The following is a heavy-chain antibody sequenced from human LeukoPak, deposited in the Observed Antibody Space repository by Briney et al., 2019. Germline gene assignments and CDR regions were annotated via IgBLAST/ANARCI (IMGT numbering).Heavy chain of an antibody. CDR3: AKEPREYCSSTSCPNWFDS. V-gene: IGHV3-74*01. Sequence: GGSLRLSCAASGFTFSSSWIHWVRQPPGKGLVWVSRINSDGSSTSYADSVKGRFTISRDNAKSTLYPQMNSLRAEDTAVYYCAKEPREYCSSTSCPNWFDSWGQGTLVTVSS. CDR1: GFTFSSSW. CDR2: INSDGSST. D-gene: IGHD2-2*01. J-gene: IGHJ5*01.